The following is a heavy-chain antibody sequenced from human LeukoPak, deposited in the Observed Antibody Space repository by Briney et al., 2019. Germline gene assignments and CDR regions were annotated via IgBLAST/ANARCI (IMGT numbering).Heavy chain of an antibody. J-gene: IGHJ6*02. D-gene: IGHD4-17*01. CDR2: IYPGDSDT. Sequence: PGESLKISCKGSGSSLTSYWIGWVRQMPGKGLEWMGIIYPGDSDTRYSPSFQGQVTISADKSISTAYLQWSGLKASDTAMYYCARSIATVTTFDYGMDVWGQGTTVTVSS. V-gene: IGHV5-51*01. CDR3: ARSIATVTTFDYGMDV. CDR1: GSSLTSYW.